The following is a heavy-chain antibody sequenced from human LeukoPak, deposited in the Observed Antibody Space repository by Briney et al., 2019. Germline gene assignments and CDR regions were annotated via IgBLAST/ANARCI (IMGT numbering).Heavy chain of an antibody. CDR1: GFTFSSYS. D-gene: IGHD2-2*01. V-gene: IGHV3-21*01. CDR2: ISSSSSYI. Sequence: GGSLRLSCAASGFTFSSYSMNWVRQAPGKGLEWVSSISSSSSYIYYADSVKGRFTISRDNAKNSLYLQMNSLRAEDTAVYYCARVEVPAAYYGMDVWGQGTTVTVSS. CDR3: ARVEVPAAYYGMDV. J-gene: IGHJ6*02.